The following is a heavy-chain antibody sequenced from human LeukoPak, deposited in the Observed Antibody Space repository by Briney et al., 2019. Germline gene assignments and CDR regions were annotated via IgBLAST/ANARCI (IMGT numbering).Heavy chain of an antibody. J-gene: IGHJ4*02. CDR3: ATYDSSGYFRDRHFDC. V-gene: IGHV3-23*01. CDR2: ITGRGDST. Sequence: GGSLRLSCADSGFTFTSYAMTWVRQAPGKGLEWVSTITGRGDSTYYADSVKGRFTISRDNSKNTLYLQMNSLRAEDTAVYYCATYDSSGYFRDRHFDCWGQGTLVTVSS. CDR1: GFTFTSYA. D-gene: IGHD3-22*01.